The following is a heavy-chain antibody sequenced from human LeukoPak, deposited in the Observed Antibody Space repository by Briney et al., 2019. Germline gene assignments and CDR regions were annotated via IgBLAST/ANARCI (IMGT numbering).Heavy chain of an antibody. CDR3: AYHYPLTRHNYFDY. CDR2: ISGTGSNT. Sequence: PGGSLRLSCAASGFTFSGYAMTWVRQAPEKGLEWVSTISGTGSNTYYADSVKGRFTISRDNSKNTVYLQMNSLRAEDTAVYYCAYHYPLTRHNYFDYWGQGTLVTVSS. CDR1: GFTFSGYA. J-gene: IGHJ4*02. D-gene: IGHD1-14*01. V-gene: IGHV3-23*01.